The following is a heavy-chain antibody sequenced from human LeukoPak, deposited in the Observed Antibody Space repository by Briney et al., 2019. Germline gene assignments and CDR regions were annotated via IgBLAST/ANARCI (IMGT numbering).Heavy chain of an antibody. CDR3: ARDWDYYDSRGHGNNWFDP. Sequence: PSETLSLTCTVSGGSISSYYWSWIRQPAGKGLEWIGRIYTSGSTNYNPSLKSRVTISVDTSKNQCSLKLSTVTAADTAVHYCARDWDYYDSRGHGNNWFDPWGQGTLVTVSS. D-gene: IGHD3-22*01. CDR2: IYTSGST. CDR1: GGSISSYY. J-gene: IGHJ5*02. V-gene: IGHV4-4*07.